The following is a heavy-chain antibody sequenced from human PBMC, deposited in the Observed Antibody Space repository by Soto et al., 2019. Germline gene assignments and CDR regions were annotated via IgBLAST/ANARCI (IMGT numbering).Heavy chain of an antibody. J-gene: IGHJ4*02. D-gene: IGHD6-13*01. V-gene: IGHV3-21*01. CDR3: ARESSAAAGTLDY. Sequence: GGSLRLSCAASGFTFSSYSMNWVRQAPGKGLEWVSSISSSSSYIYYADSVKGRFSISRDNAKNSLYLQMNSLRAEDTAGYDCARESSAAAGTLDYWGQGTLVTVSS. CDR1: GFTFSSYS. CDR2: ISSSSSYI.